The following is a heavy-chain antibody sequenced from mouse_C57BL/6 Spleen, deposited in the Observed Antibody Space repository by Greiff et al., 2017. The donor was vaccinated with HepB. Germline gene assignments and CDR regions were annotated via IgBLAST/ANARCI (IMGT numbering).Heavy chain of an antibody. Sequence: EVKLMESGGDLVKPGGSLKLSCAASGFTFSSYGMSWVRQTPDKRLEWVATISSGGSYTYYPDSVKGRFTISRDNAKNTLYLQMSSLKSEDTAMYYCARLYYGSSYGSYYFDYWGQGTTLTVSS. V-gene: IGHV5-6*01. CDR3: ARLYYGSSYGSYYFDY. D-gene: IGHD1-1*01. J-gene: IGHJ2*01. CDR2: ISSGGSYT. CDR1: GFTFSSYG.